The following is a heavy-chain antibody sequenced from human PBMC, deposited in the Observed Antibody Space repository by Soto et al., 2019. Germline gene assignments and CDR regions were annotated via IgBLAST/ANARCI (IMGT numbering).Heavy chain of an antibody. J-gene: IGHJ4*02. CDR2: TIPILSMS. CDR3: ATSYGSGSQAFDY. CDR1: GDTFSSYT. D-gene: IGHD3-10*01. V-gene: IGHV1-69*02. Sequence: QVHLVQSGAELKKPGSSVRVSCKASGDTFSSYTINWVRQAPGLGLEWMGRTIPILSMSNYALKFQGRLTITADKSPSTAYMELSSLRSEDTAIYYCATSYGSGSQAFDYWGQGALVTVSS.